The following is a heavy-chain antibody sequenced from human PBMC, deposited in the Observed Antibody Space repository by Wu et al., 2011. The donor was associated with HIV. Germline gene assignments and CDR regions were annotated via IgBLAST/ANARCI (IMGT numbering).Heavy chain of an antibody. D-gene: IGHD6-19*01. CDR1: GDSLTKYA. CDR3: ARDGRASGWWSVPFDS. J-gene: IGHJ4*02. CDR2: INPGTGGT. V-gene: IGHV1-2*02. Sequence: QVQLVQSGAEVKKPGSSVKVSCKTSGDSLTKYAFSWVRQAPGQGLEWMGWINPGTGGTISAPRFLGRVTLTRDTSISAAYIEINRVTIDDTATYFCARDGRASGWWSVPFDSWGQGALVTVSS.